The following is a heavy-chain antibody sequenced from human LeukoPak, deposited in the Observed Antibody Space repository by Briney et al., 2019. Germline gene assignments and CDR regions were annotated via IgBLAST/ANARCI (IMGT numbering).Heavy chain of an antibody. CDR3: ARTYNWNDAFDY. J-gene: IGHJ4*02. V-gene: IGHV1-2*06. Sequence: ASVKDSCKASGYTFTGYYMHWVRQAPGQGVEWMGRINPNSGGTNYAQKFQGRVTMTRDTSISTAYMELSRLRSDDTAVYYCARTYNWNDAFDYWGQGTLVTVSS. CDR2: INPNSGGT. CDR1: GYTFTGYY. D-gene: IGHD1-20*01.